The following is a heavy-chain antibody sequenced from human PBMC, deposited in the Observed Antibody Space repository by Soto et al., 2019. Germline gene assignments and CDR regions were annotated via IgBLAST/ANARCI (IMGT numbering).Heavy chain of an antibody. J-gene: IGHJ4*02. CDR2: IDPSWSYT. CDR1: GYSFTSYW. V-gene: IGHV5-10-1*04. CDR3: ARLVAVGIDQYYFDY. D-gene: IGHD6-19*01. Sequence: GESLNISCKGAGYSFTSYWISWVRQMPGKGLEWVGRIDPSWSYTNYSPSVQGQVAISADKSISTAYLQWSSLKASDTAMYYCARLVAVGIDQYYFDYWGQGTLVTVSS.